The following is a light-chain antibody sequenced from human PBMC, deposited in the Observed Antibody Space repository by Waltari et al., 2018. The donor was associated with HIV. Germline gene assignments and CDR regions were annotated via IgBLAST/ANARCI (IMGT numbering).Light chain of an antibody. CDR2: GVF. J-gene: IGLJ1*01. CDR1: ASDIGYFDY. Sequence: QSALTQPRSVSGSPGQSVTISCTGTASDIGYFDYVSWYQQYPGKAPKVIIDGVFQRPSGFPDRFTASKSGITASLTISGLQDEDEAEYYCCSYAGTYTYVFGSGTTVTVL. V-gene: IGLV2-11*01. CDR3: CSYAGTYTYV.